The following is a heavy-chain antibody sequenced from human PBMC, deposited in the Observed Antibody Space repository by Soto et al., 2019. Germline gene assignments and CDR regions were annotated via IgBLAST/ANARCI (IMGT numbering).Heavy chain of an antibody. V-gene: IGHV4-30-2*01. J-gene: IGHJ4*02. D-gene: IGHD6-19*01. CDR3: ASSGWWYFDY. Sequence: SETLSLTCDVSGDTISTGGYTWAWIRQPPGKALEWIGHTYHSGNPYYNPSLKSRVIVSVDTSKNQFSLKLSSVTAADTAVYYCASSGWWYFDYWGQGTLVTVSS. CDR2: TYHSGNP. CDR1: GDTISTGGYT.